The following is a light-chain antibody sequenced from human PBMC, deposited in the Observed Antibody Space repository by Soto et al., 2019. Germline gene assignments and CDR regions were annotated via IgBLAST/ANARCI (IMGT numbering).Light chain of an antibody. CDR3: QQSSTWPRT. CDR1: QSVSSY. CDR2: DAS. Sequence: EIVLTQSPATLSLSPGERATLSCRASQSVSSYLAWYQQKPGQAPRLLIYDASNRATGIPARFSGSGSGTDFPLTISSLEPEDFAVYYCQQSSTWPRTFGQGTKVDIK. V-gene: IGKV3-11*01. J-gene: IGKJ1*01.